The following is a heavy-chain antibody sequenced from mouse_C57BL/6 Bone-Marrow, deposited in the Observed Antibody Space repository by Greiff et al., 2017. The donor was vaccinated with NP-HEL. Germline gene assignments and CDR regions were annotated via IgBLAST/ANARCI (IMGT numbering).Heavy chain of an antibody. D-gene: IGHD2-1*01. CDR2: INPNHGGT. Sequence: EVKLPQSGPELVKPGASVKISCKASGYTFTDYYMNWVKQSHGKSLEWIGDINPNHGGTSYNPKFKGKATLTVDKSSSTAYMELRSLTSEDSAVYYCARGEGLYYIWFAYWGQGTLVTVSA. V-gene: IGHV1-26*01. CDR1: GYTFTDYY. J-gene: IGHJ3*01. CDR3: ARGEGLYYIWFAY.